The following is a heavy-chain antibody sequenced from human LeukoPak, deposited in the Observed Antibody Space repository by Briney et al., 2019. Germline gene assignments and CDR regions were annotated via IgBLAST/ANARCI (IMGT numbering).Heavy chain of an antibody. Sequence: VASVKVSCKASGGTFSSYAISWVRQAPGQGLEWMGGIIPIFGTANYAQKFQGRVTITADESTSTAYMELSSLRSEDTAVYYCARGGLDSSRIRDWFDPWGQGTLVTVSS. CDR1: GGTFSSYA. V-gene: IGHV1-69*13. D-gene: IGHD3-22*01. J-gene: IGHJ5*02. CDR3: ARGGLDSSRIRDWFDP. CDR2: IIPIFGTA.